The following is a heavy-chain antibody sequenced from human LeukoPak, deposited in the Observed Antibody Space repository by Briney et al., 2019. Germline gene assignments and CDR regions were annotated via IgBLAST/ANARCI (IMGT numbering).Heavy chain of an antibody. CDR2: IRSKAYGGTP. Sequence: PGGSLRLSCTASGFTFGDYAMNWVRQAPGKGLEWVGFIRSKAYGGTPEYAASVKGRFTISRDDSKTIAYLQMNSLKTEDTAVYYCTRSSIAAQSYDYYFNHWGQGTLVTVSS. CDR3: TRSSIAAQSYDYYFNH. J-gene: IGHJ4*02. D-gene: IGHD6-6*01. V-gene: IGHV3-49*04. CDR1: GFTFGDYA.